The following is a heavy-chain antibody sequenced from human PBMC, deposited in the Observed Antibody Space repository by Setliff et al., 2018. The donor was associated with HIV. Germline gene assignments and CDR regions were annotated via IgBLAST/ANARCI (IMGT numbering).Heavy chain of an antibody. CDR2: IRYDASDH. D-gene: IGHD3-22*01. Sequence: GESLKISCAASGFTFRAYGMHWVRRAPGKGLEWVAFIRYDASDHYYADSVKGRFTISRDNSKNTLYLQMNSLRVEDTAVYYCASERNYYDSSGYYPWYFDLWGRGTLVTVS. CDR1: GFTFRAYG. CDR3: ASERNYYDSSGYYPWYFDL. J-gene: IGHJ2*01. V-gene: IGHV3-30*02.